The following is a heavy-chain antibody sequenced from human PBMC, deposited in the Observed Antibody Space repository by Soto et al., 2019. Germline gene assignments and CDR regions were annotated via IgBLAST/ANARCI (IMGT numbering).Heavy chain of an antibody. D-gene: IGHD3-10*01. CDR3: ARDFRFGPQYYYYYGMEV. J-gene: IGHJ6*04. V-gene: IGHV1-3*01. CDR1: GYTFTSYA. CDR2: INAGNGNT. Sequence: ASVKVSCKASGYTFTSYAMHWVRQAPGQRLEWMGWINAGNGNTKYSQKFQGRVTITRDTSASTAYMELSSLRSEDTAVYYCARDFRFGPQYYYYYGMEVWGEATTVTVSS.